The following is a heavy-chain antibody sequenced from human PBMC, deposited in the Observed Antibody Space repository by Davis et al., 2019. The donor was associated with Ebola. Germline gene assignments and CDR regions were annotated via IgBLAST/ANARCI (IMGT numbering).Heavy chain of an antibody. Sequence: GESLKISCTASGFTFGDYAMSWVRQAPGKGLEWVGFIRSKAYGGTTEYAASVKGRFTISRDDSKSIAYLQMNSLKTEDTAVYYCTRGEHDYGDYEGGYWGQGTLVTVSS. CDR1: GFTFGDYA. D-gene: IGHD4-17*01. V-gene: IGHV3-49*04. CDR2: IRSKAYGGTT. CDR3: TRGEHDYGDYEGGY. J-gene: IGHJ4*02.